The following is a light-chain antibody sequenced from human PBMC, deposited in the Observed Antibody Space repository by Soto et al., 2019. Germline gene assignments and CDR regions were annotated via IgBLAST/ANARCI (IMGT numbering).Light chain of an antibody. Sequence: QSALTQPPSVSAAPGQKVTISCSGSSSNIGGNSVSWYQQLPGTAPKPLIYDDNKRPSGIPDRFSGSKSGTSATLGITGFQTGDEADYYCGSWDSSLSAYVFGTGTKVTVL. CDR3: GSWDSSLSAYV. J-gene: IGLJ1*01. V-gene: IGLV1-51*01. CDR1: SSNIGGNS. CDR2: DDN.